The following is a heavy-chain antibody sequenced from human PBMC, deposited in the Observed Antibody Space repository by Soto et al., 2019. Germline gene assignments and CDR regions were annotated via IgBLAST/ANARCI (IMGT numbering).Heavy chain of an antibody. V-gene: IGHV1-69*01. CDR2: IIPMFSSS. D-gene: IGHD3-10*02. CDR3: AKDIGFQQHLFVFDL. CDR1: GGTFSVYA. J-gene: IGHJ4*02. Sequence: QVQLVQSGAEVKKPGSSVKVSCTASGGTFSVYAFSWVRQAPGQGLEWMGGIIPMFSSSSFAQKFQGRLTITADDSTSTAYMSLSSLGSADTAMYYCAKDIGFQQHLFVFDLWGPGTLVTVSS.